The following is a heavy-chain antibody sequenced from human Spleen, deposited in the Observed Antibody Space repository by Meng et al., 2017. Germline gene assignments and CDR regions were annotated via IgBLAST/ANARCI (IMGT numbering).Heavy chain of an antibody. V-gene: IGHV3-33*08. Sequence: GESLKISCAASGLTVSTNYMNWVRQAPGKGLEWVAVIWYDGSNKYYADSVKGRFTISRDNSKNTLYLQMNSLRAEDTAVYYCARGVNNYYGSGSYYFDYWGQGTLVTVSS. CDR3: ARGVNNYYGSGSYYFDY. D-gene: IGHD3-10*01. J-gene: IGHJ4*02. CDR2: IWYDGSNK. CDR1: GLTVSTNY.